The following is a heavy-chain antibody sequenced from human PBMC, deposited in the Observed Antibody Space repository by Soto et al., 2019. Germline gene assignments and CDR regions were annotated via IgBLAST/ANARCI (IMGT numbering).Heavy chain of an antibody. D-gene: IGHD6-6*01. J-gene: IGHJ6*02. CDR3: ARGQARGIAARRYYGMDV. CDR2: INHSGST. Sequence: LSLTCAVYGGSFSGYYWSWIRQPPGKGLEWIGEINHSGSTNYNPSLKSRVTISVDTSKNQFPLKLSSVTAADTAVYYCARGQARGIAARRYYGMDVWGQGTTVTVSS. V-gene: IGHV4-34*01. CDR1: GGSFSGYY.